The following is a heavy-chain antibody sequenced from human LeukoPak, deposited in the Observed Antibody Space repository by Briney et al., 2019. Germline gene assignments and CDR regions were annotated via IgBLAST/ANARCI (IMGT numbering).Heavy chain of an antibody. CDR2: INAGNGNT. J-gene: IGHJ3*02. CDR3: ARAQKGLRGAFDI. CDR1: GYTLTSYA. D-gene: IGHD5-12*01. V-gene: IGHV1-3*01. Sequence: GASVKVSCKASGYTLTSYAMHWVRQAPGQRLEWMGWINAGNGNTKYSQKFQGRVTITRDTSASTAYMELSSLRSEDTAVYYCARAQKGLRGAFDIWGQGTMVTVSS.